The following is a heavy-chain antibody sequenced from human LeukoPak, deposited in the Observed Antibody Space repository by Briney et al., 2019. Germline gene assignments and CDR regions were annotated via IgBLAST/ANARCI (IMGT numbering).Heavy chain of an antibody. J-gene: IGHJ4*02. CDR2: VKPNSGGT. CDR3: ARVVYSSAWSNFDY. CDR1: GYTFTDYY. V-gene: IGHV1-2*02. Sequence: SVPVSCTASGYTFTDYYIHWVRQAPGQGLEWMGWVKPNSGGTNYAQKVQGRVTMTRDTSISTAYMELSRLTSDDTAVYYCARVVYSSAWSNFDYWGQGTLVTVSS. D-gene: IGHD6-19*01.